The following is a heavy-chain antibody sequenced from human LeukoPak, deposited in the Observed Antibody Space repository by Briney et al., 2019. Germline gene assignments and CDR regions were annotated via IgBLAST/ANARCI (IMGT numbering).Heavy chain of an antibody. CDR3: ARENEYSSSSFDY. CDR2: ISSGASAI. J-gene: IGHJ4*02. Sequence: GGSLRLSCAASGFTFSSYAMSWVRQAPGKGLEWVSYISSGASAIYYADSVEGRFTISRDNAQNSLYLQMNSLRAEDTAVYYCARENEYSSSSFDYWGQGTLVTVSS. CDR1: GFTFSSYA. V-gene: IGHV3-48*03. D-gene: IGHD6-6*01.